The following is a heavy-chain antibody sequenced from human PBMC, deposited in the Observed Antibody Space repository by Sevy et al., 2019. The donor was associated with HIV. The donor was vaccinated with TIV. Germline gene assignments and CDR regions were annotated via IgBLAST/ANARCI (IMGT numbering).Heavy chain of an antibody. J-gene: IGHJ5*02. CDR2: INQDERHI. CDR3: ARDPDWGALDR. Sequence: GGSLRLSCEVSGFTFSDFWMTWVRQSPGKGLEWVAYINQDERHINLLDSVRDRFTISRDNAKNSLYLQMDSLRAEDTAIYYYARDPDWGALDRWGQGTLVTVSS. V-gene: IGHV3-7*01. D-gene: IGHD7-27*01. CDR1: GFTFSDFW.